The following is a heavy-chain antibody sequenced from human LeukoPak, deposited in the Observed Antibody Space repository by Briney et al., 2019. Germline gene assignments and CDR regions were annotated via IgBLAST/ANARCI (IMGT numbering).Heavy chain of an antibody. J-gene: IGHJ4*02. Sequence: ASVKVSCKASGYTFTSYYMHWVRQAPGQGLEWMGIINPSGGSTSYAQKFQGRVTMTRDTSINTAYMELSSLTSADTAVYYCAGGSSHGYSLLCDHWGQGTLVTVSS. V-gene: IGHV1-46*01. CDR1: GYTFTSYY. D-gene: IGHD5-18*01. CDR2: INPSGGST. CDR3: AGGSSHGYSLLCDH.